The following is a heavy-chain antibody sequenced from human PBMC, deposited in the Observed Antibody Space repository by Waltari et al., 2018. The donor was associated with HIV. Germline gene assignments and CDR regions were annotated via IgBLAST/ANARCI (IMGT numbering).Heavy chain of an antibody. V-gene: IGHV3-23*04. J-gene: IGHJ4*02. CDR2: ISASGGRT. CDR3: AKEVIYSSGWYGDDY. CDR1: GFTFRSYA. D-gene: IGHD6-19*01. Sequence: EVQLVESGGGLIQRGGSLRLSCAASGFTFRSYAMGWVRQAPGKGLEWVSGISASGGRTYYADSVKGRFTISRDNSKNTLYLQMNSLRAEDTAVYYCAKEVIYSSGWYGDDYWGQGTLVTVSS.